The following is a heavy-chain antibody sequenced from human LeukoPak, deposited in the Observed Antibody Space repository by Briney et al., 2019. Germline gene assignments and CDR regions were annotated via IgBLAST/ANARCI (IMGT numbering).Heavy chain of an antibody. J-gene: IGHJ4*02. CDR1: GLTFSDYY. CDR2: ISSSGSTI. Sequence: KAGGSLRLSGAASGLTFSDYYMSWIRQAPGKGLEWGSYISSSGSTIYYADSVKGRFTISRDNAKNSLYLQMNSLRAEDTAVYYCARHFDWLSFFDYWGQGTLVTVSS. D-gene: IGHD3-9*01. CDR3: ARHFDWLSFFDY. V-gene: IGHV3-11*01.